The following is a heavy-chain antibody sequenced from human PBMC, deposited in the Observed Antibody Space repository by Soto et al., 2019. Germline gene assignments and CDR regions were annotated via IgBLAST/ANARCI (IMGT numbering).Heavy chain of an antibody. D-gene: IGHD6-19*01. Sequence: SVKVSCKASGGTFSSYAISWVRQAPGQGLEWMGGIIPIFGTANYAQKFQGRVTITADESTSTAYMELSSLRSEDTAVYYCAKEMGYSSGWTTGYYHYYGMDVWGQGTTVTVSS. CDR1: GGTFSSYA. CDR3: AKEMGYSSGWTTGYYHYYGMDV. V-gene: IGHV1-69*13. J-gene: IGHJ6*02. CDR2: IIPIFGTA.